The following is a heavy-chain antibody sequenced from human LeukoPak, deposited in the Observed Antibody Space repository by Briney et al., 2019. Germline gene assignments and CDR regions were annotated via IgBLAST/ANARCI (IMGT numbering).Heavy chain of an antibody. J-gene: IGHJ4*02. CDR3: ARTRGDNWNDIDS. D-gene: IGHD1-20*01. CDR2: ISYTGST. V-gene: IGHV4-59*11. Sequence: SETLSLTCTVSDGSISSHYWSWIRQPPGKGLEWIGYISYTGSTNYNPSLKSRVTISLDTSKNHFSLRLSSETAADTAVYYCARTRGDNWNDIDSWGQGTLVTVSS. CDR1: DGSISSHY.